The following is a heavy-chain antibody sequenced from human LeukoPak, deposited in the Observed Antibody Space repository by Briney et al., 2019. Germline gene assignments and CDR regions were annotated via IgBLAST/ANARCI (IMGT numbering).Heavy chain of an antibody. CDR1: GFTFSSYA. J-gene: IGHJ3*02. V-gene: IGHV3-30-3*01. CDR2: ISYDGSNK. Sequence: PGGSLRPSCAASGFTFSSYAMHWVRQAPGKGLEWVAVISYDGSNKYYADSVKGRFTISRDNSKNTLYLQMNSLRAEDTAVYYCARDGPRYYDFWSGYSDHDAFDIWGQGTMVTVSS. CDR3: ARDGPRYYDFWSGYSDHDAFDI. D-gene: IGHD3-3*01.